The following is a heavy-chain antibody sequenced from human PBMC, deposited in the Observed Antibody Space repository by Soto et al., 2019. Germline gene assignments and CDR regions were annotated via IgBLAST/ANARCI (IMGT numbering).Heavy chain of an antibody. CDR2: IYPGDSET. V-gene: IGHV5-51*01. D-gene: IGHD1-26*01. CDR3: ASGGYCHYFDS. CDR1: GNIFYSHW. J-gene: IGHJ4*02. Sequence: EVQLVQSGAEVKEPGESLKISCNGSGNIFYSHWVGWVRQMPGKGLEWMGMIYPGDSETRYSPSFQGQVTISAAKSLGAAYLQWGSLKASGSAMDYCASGGYCHYFDSWGQGTMVSVSS.